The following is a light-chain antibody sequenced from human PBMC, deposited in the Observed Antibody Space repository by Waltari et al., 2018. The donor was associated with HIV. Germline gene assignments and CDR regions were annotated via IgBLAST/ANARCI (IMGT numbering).Light chain of an antibody. CDR3: LSADRSGTYV. CDR2: KNT. CDR1: ASPKPY. Sequence: SSELTQPPSVSVSPGQTARITCSGEASPKPYTHWFQQKPGQAPVVVIHKNTERPSGIPERFSASRSGTTVTLTITGVQTDDEADYYCLSADRSGTYVFGPGTTVTVL. J-gene: IGLJ1*01. V-gene: IGLV3-25*03.